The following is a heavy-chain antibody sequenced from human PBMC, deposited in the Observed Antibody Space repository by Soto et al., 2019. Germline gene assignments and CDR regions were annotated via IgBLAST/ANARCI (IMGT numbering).Heavy chain of an antibody. V-gene: IGHV4-31*03. J-gene: IGHJ6*02. CDR3: AREPPNGMDV. Sequence: LSLTCTVSGGSISSGGYYWSWIRQHPGKGLEWIGYIYYSGGTYYNPSLKSRVTISVDTSKNQFSLKLSSVTAADTAVYYCAREPPNGMDVWGQGTTVTVSS. CDR1: GGSISSGGYY. CDR2: IYYSGGT.